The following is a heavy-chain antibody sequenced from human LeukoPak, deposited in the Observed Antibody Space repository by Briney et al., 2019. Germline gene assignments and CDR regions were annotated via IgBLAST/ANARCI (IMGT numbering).Heavy chain of an antibody. V-gene: IGHV4-39*07. CDR3: ARAGSYYDSSGYSALFDY. J-gene: IGHJ4*02. D-gene: IGHD3-22*01. CDR1: GASVSGSNYY. Sequence: SETLSLTCAVSGASVSGSNYYWGWIRQPPGKGLEWIGNIYSSGSTYYNASLQSRVTISIDTSKNQFSLRLNSVTAADTAVYYCARAGSYYDSSGYSALFDYWGQGTLVTVSS. CDR2: IYSSGST.